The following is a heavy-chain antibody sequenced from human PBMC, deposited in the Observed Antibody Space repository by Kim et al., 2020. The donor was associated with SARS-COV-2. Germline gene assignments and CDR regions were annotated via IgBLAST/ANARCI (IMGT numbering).Heavy chain of an antibody. Sequence: GGSLRLSCAASGFTFSDYYMSWIRQAPGKGLEWVSYISSRGSSIYYADSVKGRFTIYRDNAKNSLYLQMNSLRAEDTAVYYCARVRVSITMIVVVREPPDYWGQGTLVTVSS. V-gene: IGHV3-11*01. CDR1: GFTFSDYY. CDR3: ARVRVSITMIVVVREPPDY. D-gene: IGHD3-22*01. CDR2: ISSRGSSI. J-gene: IGHJ4*02.